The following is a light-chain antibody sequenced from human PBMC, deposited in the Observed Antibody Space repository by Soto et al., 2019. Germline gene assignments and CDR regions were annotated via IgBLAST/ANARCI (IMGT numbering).Light chain of an antibody. V-gene: IGKV1-5*03. CDR2: KAS. J-gene: IGKJ1*01. CDR3: QQSNSYPWT. Sequence: EIQMTQSPATLSASVGDRVTITCRASQSISSWLAWYQQKPGKAPKLLIYKASSLESGVPSRFSGSGSGTKFTLTISSLQPDDFATYYCQQSNSYPWTFGQGTKV. CDR1: QSISSW.